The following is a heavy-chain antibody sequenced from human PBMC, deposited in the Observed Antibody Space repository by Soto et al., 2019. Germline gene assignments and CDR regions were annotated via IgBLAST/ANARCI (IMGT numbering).Heavy chain of an antibody. CDR2: ISYDGSNK. V-gene: IGHV3-30-3*01. J-gene: IGHJ6*02. CDR3: ARDRFYGSGSETMDV. Sequence: GGSLRLSCAASGFTFSSYAMHWVRQAPGKGLEWVAVISYDGSNKYYADSVKGRFTISRDNSKNTLYLQMNSLRAEDTAVYYCARDRFYGSGSETMDVWGQGTTVTVSS. D-gene: IGHD3-10*01. CDR1: GFTFSSYA.